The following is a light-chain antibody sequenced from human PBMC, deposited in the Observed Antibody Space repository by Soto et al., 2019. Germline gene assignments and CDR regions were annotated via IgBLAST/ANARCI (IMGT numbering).Light chain of an antibody. CDR2: DVS. CDR1: SSDVGGYNY. Sequence: QSVLTQPRSVSGSPGQSVTISCTGTSSDVGGYNYVSWYQHHPGKAPKLMIYDVSKRPSGVPDRFSGSKSGNTASLTISGLQAEDEADYYCCSYAGRYTFYIFGTGTKATVL. J-gene: IGLJ1*01. V-gene: IGLV2-11*01. CDR3: CSYAGRYTFYI.